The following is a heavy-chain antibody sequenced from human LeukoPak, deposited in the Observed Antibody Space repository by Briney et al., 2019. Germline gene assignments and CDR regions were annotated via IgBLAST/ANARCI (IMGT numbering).Heavy chain of an antibody. Sequence: SETLSLTCTVSGGSISSYYWSWIRQPPGKGLEWIGEINHSGSTNYNPSLKSRVTISVDTSKNQFSLKLSSVTAADTAVYYCARGRGSGWSRGAFDYWGQGTLVTVSS. D-gene: IGHD6-19*01. V-gene: IGHV4-34*01. CDR1: GGSISSYY. CDR3: ARGRGSGWSRGAFDY. CDR2: INHSGST. J-gene: IGHJ4*02.